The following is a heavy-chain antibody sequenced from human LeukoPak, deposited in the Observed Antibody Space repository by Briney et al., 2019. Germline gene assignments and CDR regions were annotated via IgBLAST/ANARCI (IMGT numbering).Heavy chain of an antibody. Sequence: GASVKVSCKASRYTSTSHLIHWVRQAPGQGLEWMGRINPSNDDTHYAQRFQGRVTMTRDTSTSTVYMELSSLRSEDTAVYYCARDTRQSGSYTPSDYWGQGTLVTVSS. CDR3: ARDTRQSGSYTPSDY. CDR2: INPSNDDT. CDR1: RYTSTSHL. V-gene: IGHV1-46*01. J-gene: IGHJ4*02. D-gene: IGHD1-26*01.